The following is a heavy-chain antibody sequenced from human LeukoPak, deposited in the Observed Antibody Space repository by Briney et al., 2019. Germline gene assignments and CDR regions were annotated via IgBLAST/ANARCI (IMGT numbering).Heavy chain of an antibody. J-gene: IGHJ4*02. CDR1: GFTFSNYW. CDR2: IRQDGSEK. D-gene: IGHD1-26*01. CDR3: ARDCVIVGAPCYDY. V-gene: IGHV3-7*04. Sequence: PGGSLRLSCAASGFTFSNYWMSWVRQAPGKGLEWVANIRQDGSEKYSVDSVKGRFTISRDNAKNSLYLQMNSLRAEDTAVYYCARDCVIVGAPCYDYGGQGTLVTVSS.